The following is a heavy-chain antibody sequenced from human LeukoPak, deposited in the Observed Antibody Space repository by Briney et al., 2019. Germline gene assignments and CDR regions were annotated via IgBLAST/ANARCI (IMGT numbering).Heavy chain of an antibody. D-gene: IGHD3-22*01. V-gene: IGHV1-69*04. CDR3: ARDWYYYDSSGYQGSSGY. CDR1: GGTFSSYA. J-gene: IGHJ4*02. CDR2: IIPILGIA. Sequence: ASVKVSCKASGGTFSSYAISWVRQAPGQGLEWMGRIIPILGIANYAQKFQGRVMITADKSTSTAYMELSSLRSEDTAVYYCARDWYYYDSSGYQGSSGYWGQGTLVTVSS.